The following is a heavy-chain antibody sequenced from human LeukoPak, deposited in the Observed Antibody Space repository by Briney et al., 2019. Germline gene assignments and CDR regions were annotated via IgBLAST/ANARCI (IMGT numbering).Heavy chain of an antibody. CDR2: ITYDGYYK. Sequence: PGTSLRLSCAASGFTFTNYGMHWVRQAPGKGLEWVALITYDGYYKYYSDSVKGRFTISGDTSKNTLYLQMNSLRAEDTAVYYCAGIYYGSGSFDYWGQGTLVTVSS. D-gene: IGHD3-10*01. CDR3: AGIYYGSGSFDY. CDR1: GFTFTNYG. J-gene: IGHJ4*02. V-gene: IGHV3-30*03.